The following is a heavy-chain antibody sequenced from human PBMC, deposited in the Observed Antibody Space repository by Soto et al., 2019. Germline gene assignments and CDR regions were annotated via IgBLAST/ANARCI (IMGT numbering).Heavy chain of an antibody. CDR1: GGSISSGDYY. J-gene: IGHJ6*02. V-gene: IGHV4-30-4*01. Sequence: PSETLSLTCTVSGGSISSGDYYWSWIRQPPGKGLEWIGYIYYSGSTYYNPSLKSRVTISVDTSKNPFSLKLSSLAAADTAVYYCARDSSEQHFDFWSGYSQYYYYYYGMDVWGQGTTVTVSS. CDR3: ARDSSEQHFDFWSGYSQYYYYYYGMDV. CDR2: IYYSGST. D-gene: IGHD3-3*01.